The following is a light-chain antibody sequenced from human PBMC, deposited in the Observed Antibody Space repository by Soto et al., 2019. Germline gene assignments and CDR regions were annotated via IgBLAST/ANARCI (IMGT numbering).Light chain of an antibody. CDR1: TGAVTSGHY. Sequence: QAVVTQEPSLTVSPGGTVTLTCGSSTGAVTSGHYPYWFQQKPGQAPTTLIYDTNNKHSWTPARFSGSLLGGKAALTLSGAQPEDEADYYCLLSYRAAPVFGGGTKLTVL. CDR2: DTN. J-gene: IGLJ3*02. V-gene: IGLV7-46*01. CDR3: LLSYRAAPV.